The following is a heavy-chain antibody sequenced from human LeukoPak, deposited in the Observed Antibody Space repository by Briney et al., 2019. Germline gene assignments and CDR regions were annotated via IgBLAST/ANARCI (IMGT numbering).Heavy chain of an antibody. CDR2: IYYSGST. CDR3: ARHAYLSTHDY. V-gene: IGHV4-39*01. J-gene: IGHJ4*02. CDR1: GGSISSSSYY. Sequence: KPSETLSLTCTVSGGSISSSSYYWGWIRQPPGKGLEWIESIYYSGSTYYNPSLKSRVTISVDTSENQFSLKLSSVTAADTAVYYCARHAYLSTHDYWGQGTLVTVSS. D-gene: IGHD2-2*01.